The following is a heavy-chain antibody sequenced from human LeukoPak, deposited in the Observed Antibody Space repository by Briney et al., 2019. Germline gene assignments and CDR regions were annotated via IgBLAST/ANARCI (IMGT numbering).Heavy chain of an antibody. CDR1: GFTFSSYA. Sequence: GGSLRLSCAASGFTFSSYAMHWVRQAPGKGLEYVSAISSNGGSTYYANSVKGRFTISRDNSKNTLYLQMGSLRAEDMAVYYCARVGTGAVAGDYYMDVWGKGTTVTASS. CDR3: ARVGTGAVAGDYYMDV. CDR2: ISSNGGST. J-gene: IGHJ6*03. D-gene: IGHD6-19*01. V-gene: IGHV3-64*01.